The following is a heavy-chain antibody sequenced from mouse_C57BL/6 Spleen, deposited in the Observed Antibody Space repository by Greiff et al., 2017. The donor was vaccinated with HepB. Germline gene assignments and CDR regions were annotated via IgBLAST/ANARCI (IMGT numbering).Heavy chain of an antibody. D-gene: IGHD1-1*01. CDR1: GYTFTDYY. CDR3: ARSGYGSSYTDY. Sequence: EVQLQQSGPELVKPGASVKISCKASGYTFTDYYMNWVKQSHGKSLEWIGDINPNNGGTSYNQKFKGKATLTVDKSSSTAYMELRSLTSEDSAVYYCARSGYGSSYTDYWGQGTTLTVSS. J-gene: IGHJ2*01. V-gene: IGHV1-26*01. CDR2: INPNNGGT.